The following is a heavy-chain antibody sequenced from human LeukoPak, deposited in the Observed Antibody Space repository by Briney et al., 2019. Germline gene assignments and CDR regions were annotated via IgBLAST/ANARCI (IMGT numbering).Heavy chain of an antibody. CDR2: ISSSSDNI. CDR3: TRGTGPGSYLIDY. Sequence: PGGSLRLSCAASGFTFSSYAMSWVRQAPGKGLEWVSLISSSSDNINYAASVKGRLTISRDNAKNSVHLQMTSLRAEDTAVYYCTRGTGPGSYLIDYWGQRTLVTVSS. V-gene: IGHV3-48*01. CDR1: GFTFSSYA. D-gene: IGHD3-10*01. J-gene: IGHJ4*02.